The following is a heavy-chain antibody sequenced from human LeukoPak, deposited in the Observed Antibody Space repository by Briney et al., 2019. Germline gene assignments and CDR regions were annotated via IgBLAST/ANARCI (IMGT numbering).Heavy chain of an antibody. J-gene: IGHJ4*02. CDR2: IYYSGST. CDR3: ARDQTVDDSSGYYPSGFDY. CDR1: GGSISSSSYY. Sequence: SETLSLTCTVSGGSISSSSYYWGWIRQPPGKGLEWIGSIYYSGSTYYNPSLKSRVTISVDTSKNQFSLKLSSVTAADTAVYYCARDQTVDDSSGYYPSGFDYWGQGTLVTVSS. V-gene: IGHV4-39*07. D-gene: IGHD3-22*01.